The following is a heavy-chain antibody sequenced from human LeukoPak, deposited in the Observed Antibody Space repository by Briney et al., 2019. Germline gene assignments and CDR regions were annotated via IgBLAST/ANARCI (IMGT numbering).Heavy chain of an antibody. Sequence: SETLSLTCTVSGGSISSYYWSWIRQPPGKGLEWMGYIYYSGSTNYNPSLKSRVTISVDTSKNQFSLKLSSVTAADTAVYYCARGRFDFDYWGQGTLVTVSS. CDR2: IYYSGST. J-gene: IGHJ4*02. CDR1: GGSISSYY. V-gene: IGHV4-59*08. CDR3: ARGRFDFDY. D-gene: IGHD3-3*01.